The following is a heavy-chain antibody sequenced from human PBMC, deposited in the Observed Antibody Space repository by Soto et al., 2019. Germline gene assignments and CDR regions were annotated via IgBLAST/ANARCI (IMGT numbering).Heavy chain of an antibody. CDR2: SKNQADSYTT. J-gene: IGHJ4*02. CDR3: TVWGSGNDFAAA. Sequence: EVQLVESGGGLVQPGGSLRLSCAASGFTFSDHYMDWVRQAPGKGLEWVGRSKNQADSYTTEYAASVKGRITISRDGSKNSLFLQMNRLQTEDTSLYYWTVWGSGNDFAAAWGQGILVSASS. CDR1: GFTFSDHY. V-gene: IGHV3-72*01. D-gene: IGHD3-10*01.